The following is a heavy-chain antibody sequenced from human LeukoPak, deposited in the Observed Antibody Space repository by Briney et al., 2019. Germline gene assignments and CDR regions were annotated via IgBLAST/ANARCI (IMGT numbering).Heavy chain of an antibody. CDR3: PRDVGHNSNHNWFDP. V-gene: IGHV4-59*01. CDR1: GGSISSSY. Sequence: SETLSLTCTGSGGSISSSYWSWIRQPPGKGLEWIGYIHDSGTTNYNPSLKSRGTISVDTSVATSKNQFSLKLRSVTAAATAVYYCPRDVGHNSNHNWFDPSGQGTLVTVSS. CDR2: IHDSGTT. J-gene: IGHJ5*02. D-gene: IGHD1-20*01.